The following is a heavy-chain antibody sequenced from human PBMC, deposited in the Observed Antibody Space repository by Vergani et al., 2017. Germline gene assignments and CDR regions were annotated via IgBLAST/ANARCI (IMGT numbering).Heavy chain of an antibody. CDR3: ARACYAGSSWGDNWYYP. CDR1: GGSFSGYY. V-gene: IGHV4-34*01. CDR2: INHSGST. Sequence: QVQLQESGPGLVKPSETLSLTCAVSGGSFSGYYWSWIRQPPGKGLEWIGEINHSGSTNYNPSLKSRVTISVDTSKNHFSLKLCSVTAADTAVDYCARACYAGSSWGDNWYYPWGQGTLVIVSS. D-gene: IGHD2-15*01. J-gene: IGHJ5*02.